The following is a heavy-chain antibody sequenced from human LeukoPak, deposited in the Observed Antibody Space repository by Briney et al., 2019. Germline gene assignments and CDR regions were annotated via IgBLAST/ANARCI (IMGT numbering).Heavy chain of an antibody. CDR1: GFIVSGDY. CDR2: IYSGGST. V-gene: IGHV3-53*01. CDR3: ARHDWFDP. Sequence: GGSLRLSCAVSGFIVSGDYMSWVRQAPGKGLEWVSTIYSGGSTYYADSVKGRFTISRDSSKNTLYLQMNSLRAEDTAVYCCARHDWFDPWGRGTLVTVSS. J-gene: IGHJ5*02.